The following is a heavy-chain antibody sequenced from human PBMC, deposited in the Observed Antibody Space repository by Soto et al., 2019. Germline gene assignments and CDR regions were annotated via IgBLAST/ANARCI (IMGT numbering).Heavy chain of an antibody. CDR1: GFTFSSYG. CDR2: ISYDGSNK. J-gene: IGHJ4*02. D-gene: IGHD5-18*01. V-gene: IGHV3-30*18. CDR3: AKDISYGHGGVY. Sequence: LRLSCAASGFTFSSYGMHWVRQAPGKGLEWVAVISYDGSNKYYADSVKGRFTISRDNSKNTLYLQMNSLRAEDTAVYYCAKDISYGHGGVYWGQGTLVTVSS.